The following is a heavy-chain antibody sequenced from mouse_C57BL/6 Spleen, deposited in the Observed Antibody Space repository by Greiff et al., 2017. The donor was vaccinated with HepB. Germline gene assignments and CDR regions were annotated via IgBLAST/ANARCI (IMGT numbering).Heavy chain of an antibody. CDR1: GYTFTSYW. D-gene: IGHD1-1*01. J-gene: IGHJ3*01. V-gene: IGHV1-52*01. CDR3: AREFDYGSSYVTWFAY. Sequence: QVQLQQPGAELVRPGSSVKLSCKASGYTFTSYWMHWVKQRPIQGLEWIGNIDPSDSETHYNQKFKDKATLTVDTSSSTAYMQLSSLTSEDSAVYYCAREFDYGSSYVTWFAYWGQGTLVTVSA. CDR2: IDPSDSET.